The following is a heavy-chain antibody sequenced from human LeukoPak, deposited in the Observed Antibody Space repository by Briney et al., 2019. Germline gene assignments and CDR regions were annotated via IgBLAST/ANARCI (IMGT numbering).Heavy chain of an antibody. CDR2: IWYDESNK. CDR1: GFSFSDYG. CDR3: ARVGAASGPPYYYGMDV. J-gene: IGHJ6*02. Sequence: GGSLRLSCAASGFSFSDYGMHWVRQAPGKGLEWVAVIWYDESNKDYADSVKGRFTISRDNSKNTLYLQMNSLRAEDTAVYYCARVGAASGPPYYYGMDVWAQGTTVTVSS. D-gene: IGHD6-13*01. V-gene: IGHV3-33*01.